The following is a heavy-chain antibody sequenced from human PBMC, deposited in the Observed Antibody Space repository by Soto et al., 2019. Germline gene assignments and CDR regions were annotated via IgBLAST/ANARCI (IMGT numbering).Heavy chain of an antibody. CDR1: GGSISSGDYY. J-gene: IGHJ4*02. CDR2: IYYSGST. Sequence: QVQLQESGPGLVKPSQTLSLTCTVSGGSISSGDYYWSWIRHHPGKGLEWIGYIYYSGSTYYNPSLNSRVTMSVDTSKNQFPLKLSSVPAADTAVYYCAREATVTRSFYFDYWGQGTLVTVSS. V-gene: IGHV4-31*03. CDR3: AREATVTRSFYFDY. D-gene: IGHD4-17*01.